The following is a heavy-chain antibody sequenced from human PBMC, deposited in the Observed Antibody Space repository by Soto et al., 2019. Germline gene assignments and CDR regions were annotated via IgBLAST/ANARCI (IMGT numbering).Heavy chain of an antibody. Sequence: GRLCQSGAEGQKPGPSVRVSGRASGGPFNPYTISWVRQVPGQGLGWMGGIMPLYAKPTYAQTFQGRLMIAADEHTNTVYMELSSLRSEDTALYYCASLNNWSSGDGRIDVWGRGTAVSVSS. J-gene: IGHJ6*02. CDR1: GGPFNPYT. D-gene: IGHD1-20*01. CDR3: ASLNNWSSGDGRIDV. CDR2: IMPLYAKP. V-gene: IGHV1-69*01.